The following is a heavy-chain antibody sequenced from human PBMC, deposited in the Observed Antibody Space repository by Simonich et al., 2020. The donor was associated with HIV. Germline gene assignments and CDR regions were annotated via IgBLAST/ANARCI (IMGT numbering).Heavy chain of an antibody. D-gene: IGHD1-1*01. Sequence: QVQLQQWGAGLLKPSETLSLTCAVYGGSFSGYYWSWIRQPPGKGLEWIGEITYSGRTNYNSSLKSRVTISVDSSKNQFSLKLSSVTAADAAVYYCARGSNPKERDHDSFDIWGQGTMVTVSS. CDR3: ARGSNPKERDHDSFDI. CDR2: ITYSGRT. V-gene: IGHV4-34*01. J-gene: IGHJ3*02. CDR1: GGSFSGYY.